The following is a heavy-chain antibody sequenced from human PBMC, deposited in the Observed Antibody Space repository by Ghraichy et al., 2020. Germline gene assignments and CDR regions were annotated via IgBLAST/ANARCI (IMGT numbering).Heavy chain of an antibody. CDR3: ARALFPQYSSSWYYYYGMDV. D-gene: IGHD6-13*01. Sequence: SETLSLTCAISGDSVSSNSAAWNWIRRSPSRGLEWLGRTYYRSKWYNDYAVSVKSRITINPDTSKNQFSLQLNSVTPEDTAVYYCARALFPQYSSSWYYYYGMDVWGQGTTVTVSS. J-gene: IGHJ6*02. CDR2: TYYRSKWYN. V-gene: IGHV6-1*01. CDR1: GDSVSSNSAA.